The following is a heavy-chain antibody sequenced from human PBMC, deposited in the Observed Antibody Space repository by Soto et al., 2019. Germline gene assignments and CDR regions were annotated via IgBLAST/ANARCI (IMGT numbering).Heavy chain of an antibody. Sequence: QVRLQESGPGLVKPSETLSLTCTVSGASISNYYWSWIRQPAGKGLECLGRFYASGTTTYNPSLRSRITMSVDTSKNKFFLNLNSVTAADTAVYYCARESRSELGTVEYWGQGTLVTVSS. CDR2: FYASGTT. V-gene: IGHV4-4*07. D-gene: IGHD1-1*01. J-gene: IGHJ4*02. CDR3: ARESRSELGTVEY. CDR1: GASISNYY.